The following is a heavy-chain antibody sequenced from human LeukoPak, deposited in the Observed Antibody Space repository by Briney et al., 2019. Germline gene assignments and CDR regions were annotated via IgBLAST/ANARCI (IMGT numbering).Heavy chain of an antibody. J-gene: IGHJ4*02. V-gene: IGHV3-23*01. Sequence: GGSLRLSCAASGFTFSSYAMHWVRRAPGKGLEWVSAISGSGLSPYYAGAVKGRFTISRDNSKHTLYLQMNSLRAEDTAVYYCAKGSQSSSWNFDYWGQGTLVTVSS. CDR3: AKGSQSSSWNFDY. CDR2: ISGSGLSP. CDR1: GFTFSSYA. D-gene: IGHD6-13*01.